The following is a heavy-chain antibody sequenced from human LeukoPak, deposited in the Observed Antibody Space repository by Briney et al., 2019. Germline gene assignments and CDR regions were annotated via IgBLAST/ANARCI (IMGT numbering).Heavy chain of an antibody. CDR2: ISSSSGYI. V-gene: IGHV3-21*01. CDR3: ARESLYSGSASSDLDY. J-gene: IGHJ4*02. Sequence: GGSLRLSCAASGFTFSSYTMDWVRQAPGKGLEWVSSISSSSGYIYYAESVEGRFTISRDNAENSLHLQMNSLRAEDAALYYCARESLYSGSASSDLDYWGQGTLVTVSS. CDR1: GFTFSSYT. D-gene: IGHD3-10*01.